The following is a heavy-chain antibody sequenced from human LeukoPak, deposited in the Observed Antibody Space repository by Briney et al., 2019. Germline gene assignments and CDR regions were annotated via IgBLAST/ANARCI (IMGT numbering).Heavy chain of an antibody. D-gene: IGHD5-24*01. V-gene: IGHV3-21*01. Sequence: GGSLRLSCAVSGFTFSSYNMNWVRQAPGKGLEWVSSISSSSSYIYYADSVKGRFTISRHNAKNSLYLLMNSLRAEDTAVYYCARPRGNVEMARIPFDYWGQGTLVTVSS. J-gene: IGHJ4*02. CDR1: GFTFSSYN. CDR3: ARPRGNVEMARIPFDY. CDR2: ISSSSSYI.